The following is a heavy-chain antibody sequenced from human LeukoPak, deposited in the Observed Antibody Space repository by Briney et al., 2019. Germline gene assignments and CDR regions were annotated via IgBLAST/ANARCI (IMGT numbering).Heavy chain of an antibody. D-gene: IGHD3-10*01. J-gene: IGHJ5*02. V-gene: IGHV4-59*01. CDR2: IHSIGTT. CDR3: ATSYYGSGTHYNWFDP. Sequence: SETLSLTCTVSGGSISRNYWSWIQQTPGKGLEWIGYIHSIGTTNYNPSLESRLTISIDTSKNQFSLKLSSVTAADTAVYYCATSYYGSGTHYNWFDPWGQGTLVTVSS. CDR1: GGSISRNY.